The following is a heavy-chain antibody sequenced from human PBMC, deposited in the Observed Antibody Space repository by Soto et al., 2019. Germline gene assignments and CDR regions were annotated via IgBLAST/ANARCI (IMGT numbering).Heavy chain of an antibody. CDR1: GGSTSSYY. D-gene: IGHD1-26*01. CDR3: ARHGGSSSFDY. Sequence: SETLSLTCTVTGGSTSSYYWSWLRQPPGKGLEWIGYNSYSGSTDYNPSLKSRVTISVDTSKNQFSLKLSSATAADTAVYYCARHGGSSSFDYWGQGTLLTVSS. CDR2: NSYSGST. J-gene: IGHJ4*02. V-gene: IGHV4-59*08.